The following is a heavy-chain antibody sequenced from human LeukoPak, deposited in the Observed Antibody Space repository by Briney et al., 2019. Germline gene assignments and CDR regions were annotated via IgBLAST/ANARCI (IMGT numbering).Heavy chain of an antibody. CDR2: IKEDGSQK. J-gene: IGHJ4*02. CDR1: GFTFSSYW. CDR3: ARLGGSYYTY. D-gene: IGHD1-26*01. Sequence: GGSLRLSCAASGFTFSSYWMSWVRQAPGKGLEWVANIKEDGSQKYYVDSVKGRFTISRDNAKNSLFLQMNSLRVEDTAVYYCARLGGSYYTYWGQGTLVTVSS. V-gene: IGHV3-7*01.